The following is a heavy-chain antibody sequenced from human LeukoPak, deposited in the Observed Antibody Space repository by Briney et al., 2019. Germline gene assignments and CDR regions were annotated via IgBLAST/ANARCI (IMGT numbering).Heavy chain of an antibody. Sequence: PGRSLRLSCAASGFTFDDYAMHWVRQAPGKGLEWVAVISYDGSNKYYADSVKGRFTISRDNSKNTLYLQMNSLRAEDTAVYYCAREGFDGYGYDYWGQGTLVTVSS. J-gene: IGHJ4*02. D-gene: IGHD5-18*01. CDR3: AREGFDGYGYDY. V-gene: IGHV3-30-3*01. CDR1: GFTFDDYA. CDR2: ISYDGSNK.